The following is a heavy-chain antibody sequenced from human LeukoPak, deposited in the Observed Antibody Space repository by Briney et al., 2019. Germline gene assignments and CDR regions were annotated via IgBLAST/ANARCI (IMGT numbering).Heavy chain of an antibody. J-gene: IGHJ5*02. Sequence: PGGSLRLSCAASGFTVSSNYMSWVRQAPGKGLEWVSVIYSGGSTYYADSVKGRFTISRDNSKNTLYLQMNSLRAEDTAVYYCARGSDCSTTSCHWAWFDPWGREPWSPSPQ. CDR2: IYSGGST. V-gene: IGHV3-53*01. CDR3: ARGSDCSTTSCHWAWFDP. CDR1: GFTVSSNY. D-gene: IGHD2-2*01.